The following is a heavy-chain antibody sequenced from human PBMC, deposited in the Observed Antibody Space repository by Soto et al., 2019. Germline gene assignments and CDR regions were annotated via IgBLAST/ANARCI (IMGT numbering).Heavy chain of an antibody. Sequence: GASVKVSCKASGSTFSSYAISWVRQAPGQGLEWMGGIIPIFGTANYAQKFQGRVTITADESTSTAYMELSSLRSEDTAVYYCARPMTTVTTWADRPDYYYGMDVWGQGTTVTVSS. V-gene: IGHV1-69*13. CDR3: ARPMTTVTTWADRPDYYYGMDV. J-gene: IGHJ6*02. CDR2: IIPIFGTA. D-gene: IGHD4-4*01. CDR1: GSTFSSYA.